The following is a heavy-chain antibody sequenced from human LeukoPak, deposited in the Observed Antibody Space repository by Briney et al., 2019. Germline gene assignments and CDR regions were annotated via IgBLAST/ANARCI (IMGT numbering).Heavy chain of an antibody. CDR2: IWYDGSDK. CDR1: GFTFSSYG. J-gene: IGHJ4*02. Sequence: GGSLRLSCAASGFTFSSYGMHWVRQAPGKGLEWVTLIWYDGSDKYYADSVKGRFTISRDNSKNVLYLQMNRLRAEDTAVYYCAYGGKSDRFDYWGQGTLVTVSS. V-gene: IGHV3-33*01. CDR3: AYGGKSDRFDY. D-gene: IGHD4-23*01.